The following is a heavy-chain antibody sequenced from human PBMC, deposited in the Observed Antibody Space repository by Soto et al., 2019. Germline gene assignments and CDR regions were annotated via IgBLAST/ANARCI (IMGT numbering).Heavy chain of an antibody. CDR2: ISGSGGST. V-gene: IGHV3-23*01. Sequence: GGSLRLSCAASGFTFSSYAMSWVRQAPGKGLEWVSSISGSGGSTYYADSVKGRFIISRDNSKNSVYLQMNSLKTEDTAVYYCVRTTYFSDSSGYTRCFDYWGQGTLVTVSS. D-gene: IGHD3-22*01. J-gene: IGHJ4*02. CDR1: GFTFSSYA. CDR3: VRTTYFSDSSGYTRCFDY.